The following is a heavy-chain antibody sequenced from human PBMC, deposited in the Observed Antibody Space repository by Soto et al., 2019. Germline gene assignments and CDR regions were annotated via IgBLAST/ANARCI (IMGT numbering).Heavy chain of an antibody. CDR3: ARTYYYGSGSLYYFDY. D-gene: IGHD3-10*01. Sequence: SETLSLTCTVSGGSISSGGYYWSWIRQHPGKGLEWVGYSYYTGSSYYNPSLKSRVTISVDASKNQLSLRLASVTAADTAVYYCARTYYYGSGSLYYFDYWGQGTLVTVSS. J-gene: IGHJ4*02. CDR1: GGSISSGGYY. CDR2: SYYTGSS. V-gene: IGHV4-31*03.